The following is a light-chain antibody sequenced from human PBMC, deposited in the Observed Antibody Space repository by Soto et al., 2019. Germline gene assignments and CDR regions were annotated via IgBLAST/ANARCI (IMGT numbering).Light chain of an antibody. CDR2: DAS. J-gene: IGKJ1*01. V-gene: IGKV3-11*01. Sequence: EILLTQSPATLSLSPGERATLSCRASQSVRSSLAWYQQKSGQAPRLLIYDASTRATGIPGRFSGSGSGTDFTLTISNLEPEHFAVYYCQQRSSWPWTFGQGAKVEIK. CDR3: QQRSSWPWT. CDR1: QSVRSS.